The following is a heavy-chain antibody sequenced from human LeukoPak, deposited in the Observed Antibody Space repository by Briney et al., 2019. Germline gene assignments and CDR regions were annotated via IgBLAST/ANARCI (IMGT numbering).Heavy chain of an antibody. V-gene: IGHV1-8*01. D-gene: IGHD4-23*01. CDR1: GYTFRSYE. Sequence: ASVKVSCKASGYTFRSYEINWVRQAPGQGLEWVGWIHPNSGKTGYAQKFQGRVTMTRDTSTETAFMELSSLKFDDTAIFYCARGDYGGNRYFDIWGQGTLVTVSS. CDR3: ARGDYGGNRYFDI. J-gene: IGHJ4*02. CDR2: IHPNSGKT.